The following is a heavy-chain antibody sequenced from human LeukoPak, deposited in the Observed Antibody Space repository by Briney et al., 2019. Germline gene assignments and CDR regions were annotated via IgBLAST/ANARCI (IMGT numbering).Heavy chain of an antibody. CDR3: ALQGGDARLTKLRGVVIHNFHF. D-gene: IGHD3-10*01. Sequence: ASVKVSCKASGYTFTSYDINWVRQATGQGLEWMGWMNPNSGNTGYAQKFQGRVTITRNTSISTAYMELNSLRAEDTAVYYCALQGGDARLTKLRGVVIHNFHFWGQGTLVTVSS. J-gene: IGHJ4*02. V-gene: IGHV1-8*03. CDR2: MNPNSGNT. CDR1: GYTFTSYD.